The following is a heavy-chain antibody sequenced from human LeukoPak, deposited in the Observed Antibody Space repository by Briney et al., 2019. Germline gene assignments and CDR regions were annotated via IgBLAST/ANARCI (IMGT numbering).Heavy chain of an antibody. J-gene: IGHJ4*02. CDR3: ARSPDYGDYENRFDY. CDR1: GYSFTSYW. V-gene: IGHV5-51*01. Sequence: GESLKISCKGSGYSFTSYWIGWVRQMPGKGLEWMGIIYPGDSDTRYSPSFQGQVTISADKSISTAYLQWSSLKASDTAMYYCARSPDYGDYENRFDYWGQGTLVTVSS. D-gene: IGHD4-17*01. CDR2: IYPGDSDT.